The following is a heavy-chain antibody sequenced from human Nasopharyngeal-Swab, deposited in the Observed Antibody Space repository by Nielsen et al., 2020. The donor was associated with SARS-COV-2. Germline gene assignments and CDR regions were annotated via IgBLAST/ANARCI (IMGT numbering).Heavy chain of an antibody. CDR2: IDWDDDK. D-gene: IGHD4-23*01. V-gene: IGHV2-70*11. CDR1: GFSLSTSGLC. CDR3: ARTSYYGGNSGFDY. Sequence: SGPTLVKPTQTLTLTCTFSGFSLSTSGLCVSWIRQPPGKALEWLARIDWDDDKYYSTSLKTRLTISKDTSKNQVVLTMTNMDPVDTATYYCARTSYYGGNSGFDYWGQGTLVTVSS. J-gene: IGHJ4*02.